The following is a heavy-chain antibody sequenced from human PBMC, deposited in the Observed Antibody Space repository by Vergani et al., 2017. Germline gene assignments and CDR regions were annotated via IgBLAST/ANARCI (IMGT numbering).Heavy chain of an antibody. CDR1: GGSFSGYY. D-gene: IGHD6-13*01. V-gene: IGHV4-34*01. Sequence: QVQLQQWGAGLLKPSETLSLTCAVYGGSFSGYYWSWIRQPPGKGLEWIGEINHSGSTNSNPSLKSRGTISVDTSQNQFSLKLSSVTAADTAVYYCARERIATTGRGWFDPWGQGTLVTVSS. CDR2: INHSGST. CDR3: ARERIATTGRGWFDP. J-gene: IGHJ5*02.